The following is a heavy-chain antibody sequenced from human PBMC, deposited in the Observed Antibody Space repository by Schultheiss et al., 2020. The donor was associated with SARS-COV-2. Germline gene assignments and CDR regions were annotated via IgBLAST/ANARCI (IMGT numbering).Heavy chain of an antibody. CDR3: ASPYVVRAVMDV. D-gene: IGHD3-10*01. J-gene: IGHJ6*03. Sequence: GGSLRLSCAASGFTFSGSAMHWVRQASGKGLEWVSSISSSSSTIYYADSVKGRFTISRDNAKNSLYLQMNSLRDEDTAVYYCASPYVVRAVMDVWGKGTTVTVSS. V-gene: IGHV3-48*02. CDR2: ISSSSSTI. CDR1: GFTFSGSA.